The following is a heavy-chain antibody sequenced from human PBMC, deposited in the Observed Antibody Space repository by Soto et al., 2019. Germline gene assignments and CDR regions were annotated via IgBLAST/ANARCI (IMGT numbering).Heavy chain of an antibody. D-gene: IGHD2-2*02. CDR1: GGSFSGYY. CDR3: ARVAGIVVVPAAISYYYYGMDV. J-gene: IGHJ6*02. V-gene: IGHV4-34*01. CDR2: INHSGST. Sequence: SETVSLTCAVYGGSFSGYYWSWIRQPPGKGLEWIGEINHSGSTNYNPSLKSRVTISVDTSKNQFSLKLSSVTAADTAVYYCARVAGIVVVPAAISYYYYGMDVWGQGTTVTVSS.